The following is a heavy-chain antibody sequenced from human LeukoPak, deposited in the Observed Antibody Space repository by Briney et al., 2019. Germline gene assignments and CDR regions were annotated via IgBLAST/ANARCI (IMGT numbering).Heavy chain of an antibody. D-gene: IGHD3-3*01. CDR1: GYTFTSYY. Sequence: GASVKVSCKASGYTFTSYYMHWVRQAPGQGLEWMGLINPTGGSTGYAQKFQGRVTMTRDMSTSTVYMELSSLRSEDTAVYYCARNAMLGPSTIFGVVIIPVRNYYMDVWGKGTTVTVSS. CDR2: INPTGGST. J-gene: IGHJ6*03. V-gene: IGHV1-46*01. CDR3: ARNAMLGPSTIFGVVIIPVRNYYMDV.